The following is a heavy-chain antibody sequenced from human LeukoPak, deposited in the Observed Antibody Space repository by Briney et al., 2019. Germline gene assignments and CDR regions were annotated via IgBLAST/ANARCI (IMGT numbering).Heavy chain of an antibody. V-gene: IGHV3-21*01. Sequence: GGSLRLSCAASGFTSSSYSMNWVRQAPGKGLEWVSSISSSSSYTYYTDSVKGRFTLSRDNAKNSLYLQVNSLRAEDTAVYYCGRGDCSSTSGYRRHWGQGTLVTVSS. J-gene: IGHJ4*02. CDR2: ISSSSSYT. CDR1: GFTSSSYS. CDR3: GRGDCSSTSGYRRH. D-gene: IGHD2-2*02.